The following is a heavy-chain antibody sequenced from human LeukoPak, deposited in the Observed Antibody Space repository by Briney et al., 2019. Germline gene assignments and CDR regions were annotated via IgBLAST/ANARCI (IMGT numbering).Heavy chain of an antibody. Sequence: PGGSLRLSCAASGFTFSSYAMSWVRQAPGKGLEWVSVTYSGGSTYYADSVKGRFTISRDKSKNTLYLQMNSLRAEDTAMYYCASTLVGTTSGYSWGQGTLVIVSS. V-gene: IGHV3-23*03. J-gene: IGHJ5*02. CDR3: ASTLVGTTSGYS. CDR2: TYSGGST. CDR1: GFTFSSYA. D-gene: IGHD1-26*01.